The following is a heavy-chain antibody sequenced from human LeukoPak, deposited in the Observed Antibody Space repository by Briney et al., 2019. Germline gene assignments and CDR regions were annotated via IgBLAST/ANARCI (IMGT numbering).Heavy chain of an antibody. V-gene: IGHV1-18*01. CDR1: GYTFSSFG. CDR3: ARASGYCSSTSCLDAFDI. J-gene: IGHJ3*02. CDR2: ISAYNGNT. Sequence: ASVKVSCKASGYTFSSFGISWVRQAPGQGLEWMGWISAYNGNTNYEQKLQGRVTLTTDTSTSTAYMELRSLRSDDTAVYYCARASGYCSSTSCLDAFDIWGQGTMVTVSS. D-gene: IGHD2-2*01.